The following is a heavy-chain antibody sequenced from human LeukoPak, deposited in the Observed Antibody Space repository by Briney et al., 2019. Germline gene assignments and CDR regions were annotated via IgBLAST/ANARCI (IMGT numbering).Heavy chain of an antibody. CDR1: GGSINSYY. J-gene: IGHJ4*02. D-gene: IGHD4-23*01. CDR3: ARGGKATVVTM. V-gene: IGHV4-4*07. Sequence: SETLSLTCTVSGGSINSYYWSWIRQPAGKGLAWIGRIYSSGSTNYNPSLKSRVSMSVDTSKNQFSLKLTSVTAADAAVYYCARGGKATVVTMWGQGILVTVSS. CDR2: IYSSGST.